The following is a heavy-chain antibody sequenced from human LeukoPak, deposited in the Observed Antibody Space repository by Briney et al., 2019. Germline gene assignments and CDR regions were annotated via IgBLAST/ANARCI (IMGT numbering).Heavy chain of an antibody. D-gene: IGHD5-18*01. V-gene: IGHV4-34*01. Sequence: SETQSLTCAVYGGSFSGYYWSWIRQPPGKGLEWIGEINHSGSTNYNPSLKSRVTISVDTSKNQFSLKLSSVTAADTAVYYCAREEIQLWYVRDYWGQGTLVTVSS. CDR2: INHSGST. CDR3: AREEIQLWYVRDY. J-gene: IGHJ4*02. CDR1: GGSFSGYY.